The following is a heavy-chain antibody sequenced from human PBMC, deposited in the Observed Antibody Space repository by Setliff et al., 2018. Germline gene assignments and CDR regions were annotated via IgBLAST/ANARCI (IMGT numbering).Heavy chain of an antibody. CDR1: GYSFTNYG. CDR2: ISAYDGNT. V-gene: IGHV1-18*01. J-gene: IGHJ4*02. Sequence: ASVKVSCKASGYSFTNYGINWVRQAPGQGLEWMGWISAYDGNTKFAQNIQGRVTLTTDTPTSTAYMGLRSLRSDDTAVYYCVRSSAPQVVLAADFDFWGQGTPVTVSS. CDR3: VRSSAPQVVLAADFDF. D-gene: IGHD6-19*01.